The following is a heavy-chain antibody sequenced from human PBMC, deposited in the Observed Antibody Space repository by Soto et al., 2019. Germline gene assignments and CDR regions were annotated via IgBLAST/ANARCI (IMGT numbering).Heavy chain of an antibody. J-gene: IGHJ4*02. CDR2: LIPLLNIA. V-gene: IGHV1-69*02. Sequence: QVQLVQSGAEVKKPGSSVKVSCKASGGPFNSYTFNWVRQAPGQGLEWLGRLIPLLNIAHYAQPFQGRVSVTADTSTTTVYMEFSSLRSDDTAVYFCAAATGAMAPIDSWGQGTLVTVSS. D-gene: IGHD6-13*01. CDR1: GGPFNSYT. CDR3: AAATGAMAPIDS.